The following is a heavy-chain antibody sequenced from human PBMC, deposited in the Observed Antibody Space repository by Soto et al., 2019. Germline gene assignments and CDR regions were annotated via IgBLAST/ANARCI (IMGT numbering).Heavy chain of an antibody. V-gene: IGHV1-69*01. CDR2: IIPISDTT. CDR3: ARSQGSSTSLEIYYYYYYGMDV. CDR1: GGTFSSYA. Sequence: QVQLVQSGAEVKKPGSSVKVSCKASGGTFSSYAFSWVRQAPGQGLEWMGRIIPISDTTNYAQKFQGRVTITADESTSTAYMELSSLRSEDTAVYYCARSQGSSTSLEIYYYYYYGMDVWGQGTTVTVSS. J-gene: IGHJ6*02. D-gene: IGHD2-2*01.